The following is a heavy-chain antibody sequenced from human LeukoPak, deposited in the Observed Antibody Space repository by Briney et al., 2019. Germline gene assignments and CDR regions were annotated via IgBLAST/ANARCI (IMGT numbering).Heavy chain of an antibody. CDR3: ASKQGDY. V-gene: IGHV3-7*01. CDR1: GFTFNSYW. Sequence: GGSLRLSGEASGFTFNSYWMIWVRQAPGKGLEWVANINPDGSGKYYVDSVKGRFTISRDNAKKSLYLQMNSLRAEDTAVYYCASKQGDYWGQGTLVTVSS. J-gene: IGHJ4*02. CDR2: INPDGSGK.